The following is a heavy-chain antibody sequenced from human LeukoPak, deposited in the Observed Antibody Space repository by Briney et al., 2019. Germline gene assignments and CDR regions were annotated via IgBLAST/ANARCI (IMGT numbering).Heavy chain of an antibody. CDR1: GFTFSGSA. CDR2: IRSKANSYAT. CDR3: TRQIDSIAVAGYYYYYYMDV. D-gene: IGHD6-19*01. J-gene: IGHJ6*03. V-gene: IGHV3-73*01. Sequence: GGSLRLSCAASGFTFSGSAMHWVRQASGKGLEWVGRIRSKANSYATAYAASVKGRFTISRDDSKNTAYLQMNSLKTEDTAVYYCTRQIDSIAVAGYYYYYYMDVWGKGTTVTVSS.